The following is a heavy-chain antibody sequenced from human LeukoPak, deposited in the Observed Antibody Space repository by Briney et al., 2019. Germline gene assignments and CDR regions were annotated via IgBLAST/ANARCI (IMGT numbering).Heavy chain of an antibody. CDR1: GFTVSSNY. V-gene: IGHV3-53*01. J-gene: IGHJ4*02. CDR2: IYSGGST. CDR3: ARSLRGYTYGIFDY. Sequence: GGSLRLSCAASGFTVSSNYMSWVRQAPGKGLEWVSVIYSGGSTYYADSVKGRFTISRDNSKNTLYLQMNSLRAEDTAVYYCARSLRGYTYGIFDYWGQGTLVTVSS. D-gene: IGHD5-18*01.